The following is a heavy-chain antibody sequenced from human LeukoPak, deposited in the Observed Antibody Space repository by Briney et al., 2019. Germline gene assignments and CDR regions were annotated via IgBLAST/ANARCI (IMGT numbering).Heavy chain of an antibody. D-gene: IGHD2-15*01. Sequence: SETLSLTCTVSGGSISSYYWSWIRQPPGKGLEWIGYIYYSGSTNYNPSLKSRDTISVDTSKNQFSLKLSSVTAADTAVYYCARESPGCGGGSCYPHFDYWGQGTLVTVSS. CDR2: IYYSGST. CDR3: ARESPGCGGGSCYPHFDY. V-gene: IGHV4-59*01. CDR1: GGSISSYY. J-gene: IGHJ4*02.